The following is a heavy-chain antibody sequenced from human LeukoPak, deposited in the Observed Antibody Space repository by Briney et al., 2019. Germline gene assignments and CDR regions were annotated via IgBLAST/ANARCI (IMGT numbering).Heavy chain of an antibody. D-gene: IGHD3-22*01. Sequence: GGSLRLSCAASGFTFDDYAMHWFRQAPGKGLEWVSLISGDGGSTYYADSVKGRFTISRDNNKNSLYLQVNSLRTEDTALYYCAKDKLRSTNYYDSSGYILEYWGQGTLVTVSS. CDR2: ISGDGGST. CDR1: GFTFDDYA. V-gene: IGHV3-43*02. CDR3: AKDKLRSTNYYDSSGYILEY. J-gene: IGHJ4*02.